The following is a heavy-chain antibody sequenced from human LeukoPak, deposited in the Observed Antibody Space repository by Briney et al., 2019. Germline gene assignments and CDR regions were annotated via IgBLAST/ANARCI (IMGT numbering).Heavy chain of an antibody. CDR2: IYYSGST. Sequence: SETLSLTCTVSGSSISSSRYYWGWIRQPPGKGLEWIGSIYYSGSTYYNPSLKSRVTISVDTSKNQFSLKLSSVTAADTAVYYCARDFWVEQPFDYWGQGTLVTVSS. CDR3: ARDFWVEQPFDY. V-gene: IGHV4-39*07. J-gene: IGHJ4*02. CDR1: GSSISSSRYY. D-gene: IGHD1/OR15-1a*01.